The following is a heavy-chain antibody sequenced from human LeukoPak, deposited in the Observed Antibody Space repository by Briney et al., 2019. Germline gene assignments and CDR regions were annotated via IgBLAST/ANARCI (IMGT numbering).Heavy chain of an antibody. D-gene: IGHD3-16*01. Sequence: GGSLRLSCAASGFPFSNRWMSWVRQAPGKGLEWVGNIQPDGNKEYPVDSVKGRFTISRDNARNSLFLQMNSLRVEDTAVYYCASQSYARFDPWGQGTLVTVSS. J-gene: IGHJ5*02. V-gene: IGHV3-7*01. CDR1: GFPFSNRW. CDR3: ASQSYARFDP. CDR2: IQPDGNKE.